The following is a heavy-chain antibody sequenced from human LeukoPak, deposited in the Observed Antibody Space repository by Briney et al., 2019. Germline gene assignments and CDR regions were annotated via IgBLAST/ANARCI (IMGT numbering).Heavy chain of an antibody. Sequence: KTSETLSLTCTVSGGSISSSSYYWGWIRQPPGKGLEWIGSIYYSGSTYYNPSLKSRVTISVDTSKNQFSLKLSSVTAADTAVYYCARSDYGGNPGYYYMDVWGKGTTVTVSS. D-gene: IGHD4-23*01. V-gene: IGHV4-39*07. CDR1: GGSISSSSYY. CDR2: IYYSGST. J-gene: IGHJ6*03. CDR3: ARSDYGGNPGYYYMDV.